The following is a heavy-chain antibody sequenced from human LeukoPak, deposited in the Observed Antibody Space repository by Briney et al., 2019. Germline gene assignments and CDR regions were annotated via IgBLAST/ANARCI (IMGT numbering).Heavy chain of an antibody. D-gene: IGHD6-19*01. V-gene: IGHV4-4*07. Sequence: SETLSLTCTLSSGSLTSYYGSWVREPAGKGVEWSGRIYSSGTTNYNPSPTSRAAMSSDTSKNQFSLKLGSVTAADTAVYYCARDDSTGYGDWFDPWGQGTLVTVSS. J-gene: IGHJ5*02. CDR2: IYSSGTT. CDR3: ARDDSTGYGDWFDP. CDR1: SGSLTSYY.